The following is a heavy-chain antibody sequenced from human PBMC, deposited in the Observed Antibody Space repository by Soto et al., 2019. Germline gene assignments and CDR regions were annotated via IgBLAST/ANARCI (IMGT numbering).Heavy chain of an antibody. D-gene: IGHD6-13*01. Sequence: LRLSCAASGFTFSTYWMSWVRQAPGKGLEWVANIKKDGSEEYYVDSVKGRFTISRDNAKNSLYLQMNSLRAEDTAIYYCATDYSTSWYFPFDYWGQGTLVTVSS. J-gene: IGHJ4*02. CDR2: IKKDGSEE. CDR1: GFTFSTYW. V-gene: IGHV3-7*04. CDR3: ATDYSTSWYFPFDY.